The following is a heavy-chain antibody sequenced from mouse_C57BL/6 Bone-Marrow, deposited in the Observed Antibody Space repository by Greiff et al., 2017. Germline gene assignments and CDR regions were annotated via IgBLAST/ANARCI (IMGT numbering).Heavy chain of an antibody. J-gene: IGHJ2*01. V-gene: IGHV1-69*01. CDR2: IDPSDSYT. CDR3: ARLGERPYYFGY. D-gene: IGHD1-2*01. CDR1: GYTFTSYW. Sequence: QVQLQQPGAELVMPGASVKLSCKASGYTFTSYWMHWVKQRPGQGLEWIGEIDPSDSYTNYNQKFKGKSTLTVDTSSSTAYMQLSSLTSEDSAVYYCARLGERPYYFGYWGQGTTLTVSA.